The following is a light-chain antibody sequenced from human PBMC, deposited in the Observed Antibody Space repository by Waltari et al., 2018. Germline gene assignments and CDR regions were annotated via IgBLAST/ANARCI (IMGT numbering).Light chain of an antibody. V-gene: IGLV2-14*01. Sequence: QSALTQPASVSGSPGPSTTISCTGTSSAVGGYNYVSWYQQHPGNAPTVMIYDVSKRPSGVSNRFSGSKSGNTASLTISGLQAEDEADYYCSSYTTSSTVVFGGGTKVTVL. CDR2: DVS. CDR3: SSYTTSSTVV. CDR1: SSAVGGYNY. J-gene: IGLJ2*01.